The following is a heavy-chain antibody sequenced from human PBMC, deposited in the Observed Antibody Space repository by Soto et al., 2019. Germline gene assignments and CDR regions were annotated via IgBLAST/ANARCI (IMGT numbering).Heavy chain of an antibody. J-gene: IGHJ4*02. V-gene: IGHV3-23*01. Sequence: XGSXRLSCAASGFTXXSXXXSWXRQAPGKGLEWVSAISGSGGSTYYADSVKGRFTISRDNSKNTLYLQMNSLRAEDLAVYYCAKAVPPIVGLWPYWGQGTLVTVSS. CDR2: ISGSGGST. CDR3: AKAVPPIVGLWPY. CDR1: GFTXXSXX. D-gene: IGHD2-15*01.